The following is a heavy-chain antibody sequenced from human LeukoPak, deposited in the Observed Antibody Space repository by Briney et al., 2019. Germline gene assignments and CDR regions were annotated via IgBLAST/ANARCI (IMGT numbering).Heavy chain of an antibody. CDR1: GYTFTSYY. D-gene: IGHD3-10*01. Sequence: ASVKVSCKASGYTFTSYYMHWVRQAPGQGLEWMGIINPSGGSTSYAQKFQGRVTMTRDTSTSAVYMELSSLRPEDTAVYYCARDFGPTHRFGEFQNWFDPWGQGTLVTVSS. CDR3: ARDFGPTHRFGEFQNWFDP. CDR2: INPSGGST. V-gene: IGHV1-46*01. J-gene: IGHJ5*02.